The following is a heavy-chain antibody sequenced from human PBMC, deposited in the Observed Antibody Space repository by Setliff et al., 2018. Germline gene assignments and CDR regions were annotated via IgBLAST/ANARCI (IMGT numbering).Heavy chain of an antibody. CDR2: INSDGSST. V-gene: IGHV3-74*01. J-gene: IGHJ5*02. CDR1: GFSFSNYW. Sequence: PGGSLRLSCAASGFSFSNYWMHWVRQAPGKGLVWVSRINSDGSSTNYADSVKGQFTVSRDNAKNSLYLQMNSLRVEDTAVYYCARDVFDFRTGQAGPWGQGTLVTVSS. D-gene: IGHD3-3*01. CDR3: ARDVFDFRTGQAGP.